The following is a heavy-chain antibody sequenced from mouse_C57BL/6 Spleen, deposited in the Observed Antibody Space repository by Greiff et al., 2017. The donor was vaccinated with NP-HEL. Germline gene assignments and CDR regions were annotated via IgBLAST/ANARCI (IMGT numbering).Heavy chain of an antibody. CDR1: GYTFTSYG. CDR3: ASGITTVPRGFDV. Sequence: VQLQQSGAELARPGASVKLSCKASGYTFTSYGISWVKQRTGQGLEWIGEIYPRSGNTYYNEKFKGKATLTADKSSSTAYMELRSLTSEDPAVYFCASGITTVPRGFDVWGTGTTVTVSS. V-gene: IGHV1-81*01. CDR2: IYPRSGNT. D-gene: IGHD1-1*01. J-gene: IGHJ1*03.